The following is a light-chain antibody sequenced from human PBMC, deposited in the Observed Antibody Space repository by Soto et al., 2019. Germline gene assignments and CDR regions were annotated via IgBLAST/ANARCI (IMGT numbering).Light chain of an antibody. V-gene: IGLV1-51*01. CDR2: ENN. CDR3: ASWDDSLFGWV. J-gene: IGLJ3*02. Sequence: QSVLTQPPSVSAAPGQKVTISCSGSSSNIGNNYVSWYQQLPGTAPKLLIYENNKRPSGIPDRFSGSKSGASASLVISGLRSDDEADYFCASWDDSLFGWVFGGGTQLTVL. CDR1: SSNIGNNY.